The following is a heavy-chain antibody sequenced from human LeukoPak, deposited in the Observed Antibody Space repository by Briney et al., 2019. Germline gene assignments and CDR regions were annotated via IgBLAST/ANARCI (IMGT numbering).Heavy chain of an antibody. Sequence: SETLSLTCTVSGGSISSYYWSWIRQPPGKGLEWIGYIYYSGSTNYNPSLTSRVTISVDTSKNQFSLKLSSVTAADTAVYYCARAATWGDFWSGCHPKSNWFDPWGQGTLVTVSS. CDR1: GGSISSYY. J-gene: IGHJ5*02. V-gene: IGHV4-59*01. CDR3: ARAATWGDFWSGCHPKSNWFDP. D-gene: IGHD3-3*01. CDR2: IYYSGST.